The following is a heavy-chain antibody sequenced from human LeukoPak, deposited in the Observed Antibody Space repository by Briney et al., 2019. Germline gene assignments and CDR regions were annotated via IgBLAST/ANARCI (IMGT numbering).Heavy chain of an antibody. CDR1: GGSFSGYY. J-gene: IGHJ6*02. CDR2: INHSGST. V-gene: IGHV4-34*01. Sequence: SETLSLTCAVYGGSFSGYYWSWIRQPPGKGLEWIGEINHSGSTNYNPSLKSRVTISVDTSKNQFSLKLSSVTAADTAVYYCARERSGDYPNYYYGMDVWGQGTTVTVSS. D-gene: IGHD4-17*01. CDR3: ARERSGDYPNYYYGMDV.